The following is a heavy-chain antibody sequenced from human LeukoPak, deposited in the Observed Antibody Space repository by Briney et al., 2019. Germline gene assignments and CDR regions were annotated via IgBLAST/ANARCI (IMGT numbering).Heavy chain of an antibody. Sequence: GGSLRLSCAASGFTFSSYEMNWVRQAPGKGLEWVSYISSSGSTIYYADSVEGRFTISRDNAKNSLYLQMNGLRAEDTAVYYCARDIASMVRGVIKSYYYYYYMDVWGKGTTVTVSS. D-gene: IGHD3-10*01. CDR3: ARDIASMVRGVIKSYYYYYYMDV. CDR2: ISSSGSTI. CDR1: GFTFSSYE. J-gene: IGHJ6*03. V-gene: IGHV3-48*03.